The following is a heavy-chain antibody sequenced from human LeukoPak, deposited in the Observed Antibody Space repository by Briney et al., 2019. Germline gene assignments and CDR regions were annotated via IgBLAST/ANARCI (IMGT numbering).Heavy chain of an antibody. Sequence: SETLSLTCAVYGGSFSGYYWSWIRQPPGKGLEWIGEINHSGSTNYNPSLKSRVTISVDTSKNQFSLKLSSVTAADTAVYYCARQGYSYARGYYYYMDVWGKGTTVTVS. CDR2: INHSGST. D-gene: IGHD5-18*01. J-gene: IGHJ6*03. CDR1: GGSFSGYY. V-gene: IGHV4-34*01. CDR3: ARQGYSYARGYYYYMDV.